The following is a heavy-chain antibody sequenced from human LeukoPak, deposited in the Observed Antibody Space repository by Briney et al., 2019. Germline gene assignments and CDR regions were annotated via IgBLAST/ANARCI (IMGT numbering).Heavy chain of an antibody. Sequence: GGSLRLSCAASGFTFSSYGMHWVRQAPGKGLEWVAFIRYDGSNKYYADSVKGRFTISRDNSKNTLYLQMNSLRAEDTAVYYCAKVEGADKDAFDIWGQGTMVTVSS. CDR3: AKVEGADKDAFDI. V-gene: IGHV3-30*02. D-gene: IGHD3-9*01. CDR2: IRYDGSNK. CDR1: GFTFSSYG. J-gene: IGHJ3*02.